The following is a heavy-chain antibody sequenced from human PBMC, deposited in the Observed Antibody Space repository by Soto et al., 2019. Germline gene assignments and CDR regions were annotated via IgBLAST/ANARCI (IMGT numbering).Heavy chain of an antibody. J-gene: IGHJ4*02. D-gene: IGHD6-19*01. CDR3: ARDLDSSGSFDY. CDR2: IYSGGST. Sequence: PGGFLRLSCAASGVTVSSNYMSLVRQAPGKGLEWVSVIYSGGSTHYADSVKGRFTISRDNSKNTLYLQMNSLRAEDTAVYYCARDLDSSGSFDYWGQGTLVTVSS. CDR1: GVTVSSNY. V-gene: IGHV3-66*01.